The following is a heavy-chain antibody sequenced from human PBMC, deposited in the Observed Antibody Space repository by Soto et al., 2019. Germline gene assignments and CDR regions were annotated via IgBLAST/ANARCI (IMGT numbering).Heavy chain of an antibody. J-gene: IGHJ4*02. CDR1: GYTFTSYA. V-gene: IGHV1-3*01. Sequence: QVQLVQSGAEVKKPGASVKVSCKASGYTFTSYAMHWVRQAPGQSLEWMGWINAGNGNSKYSQKFQGRVTITRDTSASTAYMELSSLRSEDTAVYYCARGDYYDIHDYWGQGTLVTVSS. CDR3: ARGDYYDIHDY. CDR2: INAGNGNS. D-gene: IGHD3-22*01.